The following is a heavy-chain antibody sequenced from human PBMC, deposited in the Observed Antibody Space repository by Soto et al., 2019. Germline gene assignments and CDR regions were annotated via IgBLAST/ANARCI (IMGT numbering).Heavy chain of an antibody. CDR2: SIPIFSSA. J-gene: IGHJ6*02. V-gene: IGHV1-69*01. Sequence: QVRLVQSGAEVKKPGSSVKFSCTASGGSFNSYAISWVRQAPGQGLEGLGGSIPIFSSANHAQEFQGRLTTTADEFTRTAYLDLSSRTTVDSAVDDCAKTTGASYIYHGMDVWGQGTTVTVSS. D-gene: IGHD1-1*01. CDR1: GGSFNSYA. CDR3: AKTTGASYIYHGMDV.